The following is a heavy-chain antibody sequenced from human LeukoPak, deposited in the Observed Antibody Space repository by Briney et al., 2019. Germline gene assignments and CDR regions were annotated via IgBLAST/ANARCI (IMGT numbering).Heavy chain of an antibody. J-gene: IGHJ5*01. Sequence: GGSLRLSCAASGFTFSSYAMHWVRQAPGKGLEWVAFIRSDGSNKYYADSVKGRFTISRDNSKKTLYLQMNSLRTEDTSVYYCARARRSGGITMIRGVRDRGWFDSWGQGTLVTVSS. CDR2: IRSDGSNK. D-gene: IGHD3-10*01. CDR1: GFTFSSYA. V-gene: IGHV3-30*02. CDR3: ARARRSGGITMIRGVRDRGWFDS.